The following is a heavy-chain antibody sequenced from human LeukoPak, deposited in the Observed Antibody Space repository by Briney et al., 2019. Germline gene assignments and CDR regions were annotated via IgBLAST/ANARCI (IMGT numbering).Heavy chain of an antibody. V-gene: IGHV4-39*07. CDR1: GGSISSSSYY. CDR2: IYYSGST. Sequence: PSETLSLTCTVSGGSISSSSYYWGWIRQPPGKGLEWIVSIYYSGSTYYNPSLKSRITISVDTSKNQFSLKLSSVTAADTAVYYCARCGVATIINFDYWGQGTLVTVSS. D-gene: IGHD5-12*01. CDR3: ARCGVATIINFDY. J-gene: IGHJ4*02.